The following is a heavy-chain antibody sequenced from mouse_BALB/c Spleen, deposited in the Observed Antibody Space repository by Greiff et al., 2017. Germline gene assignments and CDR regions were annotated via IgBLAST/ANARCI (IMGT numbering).Heavy chain of an antibody. CDR1: GFTFSSYT. CDR2: ISNGGGST. D-gene: IGHD2-4*01. V-gene: IGHV5-12-2*01. Sequence: EVMLVESGGGLVQPGGSLKLSCAASGFTFSSYTMSWVRQTPEKRLEWVAYISNGGGSTYYPDTVKGRFTISRDNAKNTLYLQMSSLKSEDTAMYYCARITTGPDYWGQGTTLTVSS. J-gene: IGHJ2*01. CDR3: ARITTGPDY.